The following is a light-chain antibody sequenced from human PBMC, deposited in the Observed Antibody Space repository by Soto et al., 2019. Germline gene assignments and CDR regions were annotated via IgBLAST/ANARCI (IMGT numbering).Light chain of an antibody. V-gene: IGKV3-11*01. CDR2: DAS. CDR3: QQRSSWPLLT. Sequence: EIVLTQSPATLSLSPGERATLSCRASQSVRSSVAWYQQKPGQAPRLLIYDASNRATDIPARFSGSGSGTDFTPTISSLEPEDFAVYYCQQRSSWPLLTFGGGTKVEIK. J-gene: IGKJ4*01. CDR1: QSVRSS.